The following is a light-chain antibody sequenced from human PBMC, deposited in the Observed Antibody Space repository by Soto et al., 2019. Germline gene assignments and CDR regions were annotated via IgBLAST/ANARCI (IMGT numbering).Light chain of an antibody. CDR2: DDS. CDR3: QVWDISSDHPYV. CDR1: NIGSKS. J-gene: IGLJ1*01. Sequence: SYELTQPPSVSVAPGQMASITCGGDNIGSKSVHWYQQKPGRAPVLVVHDDSDRPSGFPERFSGSNSGNTATLTISKVEDGDEADYYCQVWDISSDHPYVFGTGTKVTVL. V-gene: IGLV3-21*02.